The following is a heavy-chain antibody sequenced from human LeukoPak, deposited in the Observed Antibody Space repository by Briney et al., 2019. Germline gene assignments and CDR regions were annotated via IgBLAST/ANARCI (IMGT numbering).Heavy chain of an antibody. V-gene: IGHV3-74*01. CDR2: ISTDASST. Sequence: SGGSLRLSCAGSGFTFSSYWMHWVRQAPGKGLVWVSRISTDASSTTYADSVKGRFTISRDNAKNSLYLQMNSLRAEDTAVYYCARNSGSYSYFDYWGQGTLVTVSS. D-gene: IGHD1-26*01. CDR3: ARNSGSYSYFDY. J-gene: IGHJ4*02. CDR1: GFTFSSYW.